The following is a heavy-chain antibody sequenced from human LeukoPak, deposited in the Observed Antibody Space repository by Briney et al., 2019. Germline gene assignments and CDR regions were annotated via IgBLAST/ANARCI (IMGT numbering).Heavy chain of an antibody. J-gene: IGHJ4*02. V-gene: IGHV3-66*01. Sequence: PGGSLRLSCAASGFTVSSNYMAWVRQAPGKGLEWVSLMYGAGDTHYADSVRGRFTISRDISKNTMFFQMNNLRADDTAVYYCGAYNLLTGYYSLNYWGQGTLVTVSS. CDR2: MYGAGDT. CDR1: GFTVSSNY. CDR3: GAYNLLTGYYSLNY. D-gene: IGHD3-9*01.